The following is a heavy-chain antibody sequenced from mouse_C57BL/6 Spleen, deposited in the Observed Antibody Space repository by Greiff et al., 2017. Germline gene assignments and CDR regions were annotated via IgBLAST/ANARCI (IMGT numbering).Heavy chain of an antibody. J-gene: IGHJ3*01. CDR1: GYTFTSYW. CDR3: AGFGYDRFAY. D-gene: IGHD2-2*01. CDR2: IDPSDSGT. Sequence: VQLQQPGAELVRPGSSVKLSCKASGYTFTSYWMHWVKQRPIQGLEWIGNIDPSDSGTHYNQKFKDKATLTVDKSSSTAYMQLSSLTSEDSAVYYCAGFGYDRFAYWGQGTMVTVSA. V-gene: IGHV1-52*01.